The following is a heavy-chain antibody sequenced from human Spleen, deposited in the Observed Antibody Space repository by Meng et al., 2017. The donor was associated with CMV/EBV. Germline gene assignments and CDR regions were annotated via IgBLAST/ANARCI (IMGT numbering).Heavy chain of an antibody. Sequence: SGFTFTASAMHWVRQAPGKGLEWVGRIRSKANNYATSYGASVKGRFTISRDNSKNTLSLQMNSLRGGDTALYYCARSGRYSNWSFDYWGQGTLVTVSS. CDR2: IRSKANNYAT. J-gene: IGHJ4*02. D-gene: IGHD1-1*01. V-gene: IGHV3-73*01. CDR1: GFTFTASA. CDR3: ARSGRYSNWSFDY.